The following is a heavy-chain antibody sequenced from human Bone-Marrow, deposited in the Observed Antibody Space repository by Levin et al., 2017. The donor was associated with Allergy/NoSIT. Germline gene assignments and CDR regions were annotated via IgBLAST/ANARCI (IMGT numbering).Heavy chain of an antibody. CDR3: ASLLIEKG. D-gene: IGHD2-15*01. CDR1: GFTFSSYW. V-gene: IGHV3-74*01. Sequence: GESLKISCAASGFTFSSYWMHWVRQGPGEGLMWVSHINSDGSSTSYADSVKGRFAISRDNAKNTLYLQMNSLRAEDTAVYFCASLLIEKGWGQGTLVTVSS. J-gene: IGHJ4*02. CDR2: INSDGSST.